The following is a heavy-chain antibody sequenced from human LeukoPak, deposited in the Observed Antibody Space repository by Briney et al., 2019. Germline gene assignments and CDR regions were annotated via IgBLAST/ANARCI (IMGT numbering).Heavy chain of an antibody. CDR1: GGSFSGYY. CDR3: AGAELRLFDY. Sequence: SETLSLTCAVYGGSFSGYYWSWIRQPPEKGLEWIGEINHSGSTNYNPSLKSRVTISVDTSKNQFSLKLSSVTAADTAVYYCAGAELRLFDYWGQGTLVTVSS. CDR2: INHSGST. V-gene: IGHV4-34*01. D-gene: IGHD3-3*01. J-gene: IGHJ4*02.